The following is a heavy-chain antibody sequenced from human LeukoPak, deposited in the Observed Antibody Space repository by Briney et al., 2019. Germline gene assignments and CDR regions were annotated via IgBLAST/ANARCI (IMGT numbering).Heavy chain of an antibody. D-gene: IGHD5-18*01. CDR1: GGSISSSAYD. J-gene: IGHJ4*02. V-gene: IGHV4-39*07. CDR2: IYNSGST. CDR3: ARGSGYSYAGFDY. Sequence: SETLSLTCTVSGGSISSSAYDWGWIRQPPGKGVEWIGNIYNSGSTYYNPSLKSRVTISVDTSKNQFSLKLSSVTAADTAVYYCARGSGYSYAGFDYWGQGTLVTVSS.